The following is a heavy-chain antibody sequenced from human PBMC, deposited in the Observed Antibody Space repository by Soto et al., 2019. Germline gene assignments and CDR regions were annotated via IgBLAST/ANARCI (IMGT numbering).Heavy chain of an antibody. J-gene: IGHJ4*02. V-gene: IGHV4-4*02. Sequence: SETLSLTCAVSGASVSSTKWWSWVRQSPGKGLEWIGEIHHSETTNYNPSLESRVTISIDKSKNQFSLKLTSVTAVDTAVYYCARREIQGPIDYWGQGTLVTVSS. CDR1: GASVSSTKW. CDR2: IHHSETT. D-gene: IGHD1-26*01. CDR3: ARREIQGPIDY.